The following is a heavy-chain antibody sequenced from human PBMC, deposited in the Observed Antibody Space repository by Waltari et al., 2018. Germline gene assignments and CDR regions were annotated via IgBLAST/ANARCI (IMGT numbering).Heavy chain of an antibody. V-gene: IGHV4-38-2*01. D-gene: IGHD5-12*01. Sequence: QVQLQESGPGLVKPSETLSLTCAVSGYSISSGYYWGWIRQPPGKGLEWIGSIYHSGGPYYNPSLKSRVTISVDTSKNQCSLKLSSVTAADTAVYYCAIRSSRWLINGMDVWGQGTTVTVSS. CDR3: AIRSSRWLINGMDV. CDR1: GYSISSGYY. CDR2: IYHSGGP. J-gene: IGHJ6*02.